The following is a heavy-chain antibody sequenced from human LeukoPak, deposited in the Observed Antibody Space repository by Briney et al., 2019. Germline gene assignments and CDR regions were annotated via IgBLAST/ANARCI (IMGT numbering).Heavy chain of an antibody. V-gene: IGHV7-4-1*02. D-gene: IGHD3-10*01. CDR3: ARGMIVRGSWGDV. CDR2: INTNTGNP. Sequence: ASVKVSCKASGYTFTSYAMNWVRQAPGQGLEWMGWINTNTGNPTYAQGFTGRFVFSLDTSVSTAYLQISSLKAEDTAVYYCARGMIVRGSWGDVWGKGTTVTISS. CDR1: GYTFTSYA. J-gene: IGHJ6*04.